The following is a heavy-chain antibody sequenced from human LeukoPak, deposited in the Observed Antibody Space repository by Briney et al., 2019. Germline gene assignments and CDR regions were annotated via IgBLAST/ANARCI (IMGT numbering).Heavy chain of an antibody. V-gene: IGHV3-9*01. CDR3: ARSHLYFGFDY. CDR2: ISWNSGSI. CDR1: GFTFDDYA. J-gene: IGHJ4*02. Sequence: PGGSLRLSCAASGFTFDDYAMHWVRQAPGKGLEWVSGISWNSGSIGYADSVKGRFTISRDSAKNSLYLQMNSLRAEDTAVYYCARSHLYFGFDYWGQGTLVTVSS. D-gene: IGHD2-2*02.